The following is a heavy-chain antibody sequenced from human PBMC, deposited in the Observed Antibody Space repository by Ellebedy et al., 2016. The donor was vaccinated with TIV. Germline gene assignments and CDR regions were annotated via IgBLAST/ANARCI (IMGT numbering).Heavy chain of an antibody. CDR3: ARSAGDSSGWFVS. CDR1: GFRFAGHA. Sequence: GESLKISCAASGFRFAGHAMSWVRQAQGKGLEWVSSITGSGDKQYYRNSVRGRFSISRDNSRDTLYLDMNILRGEDTALYSCARSAGDSSGWFVSWGQGTVVIVSS. CDR2: ITGSGDKQ. D-gene: IGHD3-22*01. V-gene: IGHV3-23*01. J-gene: IGHJ5*01.